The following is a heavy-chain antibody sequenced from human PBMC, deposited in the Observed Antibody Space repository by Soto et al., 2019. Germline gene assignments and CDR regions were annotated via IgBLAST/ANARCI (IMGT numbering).Heavy chain of an antibody. D-gene: IGHD1-26*01. J-gene: IGHJ4*02. V-gene: IGHV3-74*03. CDR1: GFTFDYYW. CDR3: ARGGVGNFDL. Sequence: EVQLVESGGGLVQPGGSLRLTCAASGFTFDYYWMHWVRQAPGKGLVWVSRIHSDGSATTYADSVKGRFTISRDNTKTTVYLQKNSLGVEDTAVYFCARGGVGNFDLWGQGTLVTVSS. CDR2: IHSDGSAT.